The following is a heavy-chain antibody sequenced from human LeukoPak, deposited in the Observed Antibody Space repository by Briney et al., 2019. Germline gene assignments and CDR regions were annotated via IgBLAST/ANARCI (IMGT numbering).Heavy chain of an antibody. J-gene: IGHJ4*02. CDR2: IYYSGST. D-gene: IGHD2-8*01. CDR1: GGSISSYY. V-gene: IGHV4-59*01. CDR3: ARAALMVYAFDY. Sequence: SETLTLTCAVSGGSISSYYWSWVRQPPGKALVGIAYIYYSGSTKSSPPLKSRVTISVETPKNQISMKPSSVPAADTAVYYCARAALMVYAFDYWGQETLVTVSS.